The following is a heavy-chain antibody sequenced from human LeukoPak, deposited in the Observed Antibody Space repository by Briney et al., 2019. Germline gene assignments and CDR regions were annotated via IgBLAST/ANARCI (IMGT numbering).Heavy chain of an antibody. CDR1: GFTFSNYA. CDR3: ARESFRTVGYRPDFDY. CDR2: ISSSSSNI. J-gene: IGHJ4*02. Sequence: PGGSLRLSCAASGFTFSNYAMNWVRQAPGKGLEWVSYISSSSSNIYYADSVKGRFTISRDNDKNSLSLQMNSLRAEDTAVYYCARESFRTVGYRPDFDYWGQGTLVTVSS. D-gene: IGHD2-8*01. V-gene: IGHV3-48*04.